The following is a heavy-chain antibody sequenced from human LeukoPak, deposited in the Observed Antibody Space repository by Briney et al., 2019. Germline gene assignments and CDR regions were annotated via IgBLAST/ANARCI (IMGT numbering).Heavy chain of an antibody. CDR3: TTGGTSYPLLDY. CDR2: IHQNGGEK. CDR1: GFSNYW. J-gene: IGHJ4*02. Sequence: GGSLRLSCAASGFSNYWMSWVRPAPGQGLEWVANIHQNGGEKYYVYSVTGRFTISRDTAKNSLYLQMNTLRAEDTAVYYCTTGGTSYPLLDYWGQGTLVTVSS. D-gene: IGHD2-2*01. V-gene: IGHV3-7*01.